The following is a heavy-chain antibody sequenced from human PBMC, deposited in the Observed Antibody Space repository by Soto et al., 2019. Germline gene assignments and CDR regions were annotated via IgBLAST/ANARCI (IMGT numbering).Heavy chain of an antibody. CDR3: ARDPTLHSSQYYYYYGMDV. D-gene: IGHD6-13*01. CDR2: IYYSGST. J-gene: IGHJ6*02. Sequence: PSETLSLTCTVSGGSISSYYWSWIRQPPGKGLEWIGYIYYSGSTNYNPSLKSRVTISVDTSKNQFSLKLSSVTAADTAVYYCARDPTLHSSQYYYYYGMDVWGQGTTVTVSS. V-gene: IGHV4-59*01. CDR1: GGSISSYY.